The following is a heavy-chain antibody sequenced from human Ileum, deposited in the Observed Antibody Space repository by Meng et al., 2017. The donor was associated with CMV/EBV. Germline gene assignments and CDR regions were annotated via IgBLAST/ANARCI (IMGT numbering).Heavy chain of an antibody. Sequence: ASVKVSCKASGYTFTSYNMHWLRQAPGQGLEWMGIINPSGGSTYYAQKFQGRVTMTRDTSTSAVYMEMSSLRSDDTAVYYCARVREDSSGYYYLDYWGQGTLVTVSS. V-gene: IGHV1-46*01. CDR2: INPSGGST. CDR3: ARVREDSSGYYYLDY. D-gene: IGHD3-22*01. J-gene: IGHJ4*02. CDR1: GYTFTSYN.